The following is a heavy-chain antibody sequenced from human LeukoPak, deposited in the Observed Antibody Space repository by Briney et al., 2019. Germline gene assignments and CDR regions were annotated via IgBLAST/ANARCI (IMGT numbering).Heavy chain of an antibody. V-gene: IGHV3-23*01. J-gene: IGHJ3*02. CDR2: ISGSGGST. D-gene: IGHD2-2*01. CDR1: GFTFSSYA. CDR3: AKMVRNQLLPRDAFDI. Sequence: GGSLRLSCAASGFTFSSYAMSWVRQAPGKGLEWVSAISGSGGSTYYADSVKGRFTISRDNSKNTLYLQMNSLRAEDTAVYYCAKMVRNQLLPRDAFDIWGQGTMVTVSS.